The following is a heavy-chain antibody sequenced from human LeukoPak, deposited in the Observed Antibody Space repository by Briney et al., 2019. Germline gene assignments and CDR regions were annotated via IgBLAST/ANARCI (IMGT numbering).Heavy chain of an antibody. CDR3: ARGPASSGWYVVWFDP. CDR1: GGSSSSYY. D-gene: IGHD6-19*01. Sequence: SETLSVTCTDAGGSSSSYYWSWIRQPAGKGLEWIGRIYTSGSTNYNPSLKSRVTMSVDTSKNQFSLKLSSVTAADTAVYYCARGPASSGWYVVWFDPWGQGTLVTVSS. V-gene: IGHV4-4*07. J-gene: IGHJ5*02. CDR2: IYTSGST.